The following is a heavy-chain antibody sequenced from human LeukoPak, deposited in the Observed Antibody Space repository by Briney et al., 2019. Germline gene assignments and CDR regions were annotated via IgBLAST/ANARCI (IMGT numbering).Heavy chain of an antibody. V-gene: IGHV3-7*03. CDR1: GFTFSSYW. CDR3: ARDDYYDSSGYYYYYGMDV. CDR2: IKQDGSEK. Sequence: GSLRLSCAASGFTFSSYWMSWVRQAPGKGLEWVANIKQDGSEKYYVDSVKGRFTISRDNAKNSLYLQMNSLRAEDTAVYYCARDDYYDSSGYYYYYGMDVWGQGTTVTVSS. J-gene: IGHJ6*02. D-gene: IGHD3-22*01.